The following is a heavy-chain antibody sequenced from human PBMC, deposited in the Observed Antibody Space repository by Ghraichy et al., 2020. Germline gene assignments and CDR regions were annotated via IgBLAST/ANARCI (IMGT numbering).Heavy chain of an antibody. CDR1: GFTFTSYA. CDR2: IGRSGDDT. J-gene: IGHJ6*02. Sequence: GGSLRLSCAASGFTFTSYAMSWVRQAPGKGLEWVSIIGRSGDDTNYADSVKGRFTISRDDSKNMLSLQMNSLRAEDTAVYYCARVFYVMDVWGQGTTVTVSS. V-gene: IGHV3-23*01. CDR3: ARVFYVMDV.